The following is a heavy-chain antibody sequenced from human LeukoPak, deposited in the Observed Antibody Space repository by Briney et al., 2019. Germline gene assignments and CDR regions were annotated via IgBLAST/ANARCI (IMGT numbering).Heavy chain of an antibody. CDR1: GSTFSNYV. D-gene: IGHD2-8*01. J-gene: IGHJ4*02. V-gene: IGHV3-23*01. CDR3: TRGMVGNLYYFDY. Sequence: AGGSLRLSSVATGSTFSNYVMIWFRQAPGKGLEWVSGISGSGGSTSYADPVKGRFTISRDNSKNTLYLQMNSLRAEDTAAFYCTRGMVGNLYYFDYWGQGTLVTVSS. CDR2: ISGSGGST.